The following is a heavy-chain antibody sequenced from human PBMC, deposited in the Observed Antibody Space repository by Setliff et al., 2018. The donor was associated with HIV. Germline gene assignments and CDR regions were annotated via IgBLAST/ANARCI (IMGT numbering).Heavy chain of an antibody. J-gene: IGHJ5*02. CDR1: GYTFTDYY. D-gene: IGHD3-3*01. V-gene: IGHV1-69-2*01. Sequence: GASVKVSCKASGYTFTDYYIHWVQQAPGKGLEWMGRVDPEDGETRIAEKFQGRVTLTAETSKDTAYMELSSLRYEDTAVYYCATMAENNYDFWGAYYRWFDPWGQGTLVTVSS. CDR2: VDPEDGET. CDR3: ATMAENNYDFWGAYYRWFDP.